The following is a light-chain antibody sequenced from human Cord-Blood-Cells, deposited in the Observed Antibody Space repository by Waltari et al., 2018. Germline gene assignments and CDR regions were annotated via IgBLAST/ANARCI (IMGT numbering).Light chain of an antibody. V-gene: IGKV3-20*01. Sequence: EIVLTQSPGTLSLSPGERATLSCRASQSVSSSYLAWYQQKPGQAPRLLIYGAYSRATGIPDRFSGSGSGTDCTLTISRLEPEDFAVYYCQQYGSSLALTFGGGTKVEIK. CDR1: QSVSSSY. CDR2: GAY. CDR3: QQYGSSLALT. J-gene: IGKJ4*01.